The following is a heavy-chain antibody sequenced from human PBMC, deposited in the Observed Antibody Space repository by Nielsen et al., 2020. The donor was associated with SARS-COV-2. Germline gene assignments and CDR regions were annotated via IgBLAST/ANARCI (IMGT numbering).Heavy chain of an antibody. CDR3: AIIAAAGRIDAFDI. J-gene: IGHJ3*02. V-gene: IGHV3-30*03. D-gene: IGHD6-13*01. CDR2: ISYDGSNK. CDR1: GFTFSSYG. Sequence: GGSLRLSCAVSGFTFSSYGMHWVRQAPGKGLEWVAVISYDGSNKYYADSVKGRFTISRDNSKNTLYLQMNSLRAEDTAVYYCAIIAAAGRIDAFDIWGQGTMVTVSS.